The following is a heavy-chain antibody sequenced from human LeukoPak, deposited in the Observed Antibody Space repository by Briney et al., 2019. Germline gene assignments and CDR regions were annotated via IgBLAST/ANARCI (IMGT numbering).Heavy chain of an antibody. CDR1: GGSISSSSYY. CDR3: ARGPEMGGGYFDL. CDR2: IYYSGST. V-gene: IGHV4-39*07. J-gene: IGHJ2*01. Sequence: SETLSLTCTVSGGSISSSSYYWGWIRQPPGKGLEWIGSIYYSGSTYYNPSLKSRVTISVDTSKNQFSLKLGSVTAADTAVYYCARGPEMGGGYFDLWGRGTLVTVSS. D-gene: IGHD5-24*01.